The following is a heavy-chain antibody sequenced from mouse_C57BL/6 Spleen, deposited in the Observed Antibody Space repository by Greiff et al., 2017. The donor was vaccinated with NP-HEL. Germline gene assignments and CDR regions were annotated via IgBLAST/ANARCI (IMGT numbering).Heavy chain of an antibody. CDR2: INPSTGGT. Sequence: VQLKESGPELVKPGASVKISCKASGYSFTGYYMNWVKQSPEKSLEWIGEINPSTGGTTYNQKFKAKATLTVDKSSSTAYMQLKSLTSEDSAVYYCARGDYYGSSPYWYFDVWGTGTTVTVSS. CDR1: GYSFTGYY. CDR3: ARGDYYGSSPYWYFDV. J-gene: IGHJ1*03. V-gene: IGHV1-42*01. D-gene: IGHD1-1*01.